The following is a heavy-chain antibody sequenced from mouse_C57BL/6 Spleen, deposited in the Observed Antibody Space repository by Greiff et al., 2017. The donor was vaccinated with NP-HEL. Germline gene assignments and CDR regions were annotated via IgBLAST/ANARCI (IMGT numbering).Heavy chain of an antibody. J-gene: IGHJ1*03. CDR3: ARDYYGSSYWYFDG. D-gene: IGHD1-1*01. CDR1: GYTFTDYE. V-gene: IGHV1-15*01. CDR2: IDPETGGT. Sequence: VQLQQSGAELVRPGASVTLSCKASGYTFTDYEMHWVKQTPVHGLEWIGAIDPETGGTAYNQKFKGKAILTADKSSSTAYMELRSLTSEDSAVYYCARDYYGSSYWYFDGWGTGTTVTVSS.